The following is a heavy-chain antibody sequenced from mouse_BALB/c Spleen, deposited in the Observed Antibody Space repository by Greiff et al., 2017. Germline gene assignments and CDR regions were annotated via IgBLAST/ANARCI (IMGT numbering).Heavy chain of an antibody. Sequence: VQLLQSGAELVRPGSSVKISCKASGYAFSSYWMNWVKQRPGQGLEWFGQIYPGDGDTNYNGKFKGKATLTADKSSSTAYMQLSSLTSEDSAVYFCARKGNPLYAMVYWGQGTSVTVSS. CDR3: ARKGNPLYAMVY. CDR2: IYPGDGDT. J-gene: IGHJ4*01. CDR1: GYAFSSYW. V-gene: IGHV1-80*01. D-gene: IGHD2-1*01.